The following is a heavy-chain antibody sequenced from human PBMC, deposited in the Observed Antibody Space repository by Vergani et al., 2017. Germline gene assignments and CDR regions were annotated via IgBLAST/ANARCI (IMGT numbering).Heavy chain of an antibody. J-gene: IGHJ6*03. V-gene: IGHV4-59*01. CDR2: IYYSGCT. CDR1: GGSISSYY. D-gene: IGHD1-1*01. Sequence: QVQLQESGPGLVKPSETLSLTCTVSGGSISSYYWSWIRQPPGKGLEWIGYIYYSGCTNYNPSLKSRVTISVDTSKNQFSLKLSAVTAADTAVYYCVRDSPSRQRPYYYYYYMDVWGKGTTVTVSS. CDR3: VRDSPSRQRPYYYYYYMDV.